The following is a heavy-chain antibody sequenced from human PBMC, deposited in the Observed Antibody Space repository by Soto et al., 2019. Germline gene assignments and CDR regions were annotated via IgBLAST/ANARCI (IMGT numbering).Heavy chain of an antibody. CDR1: GGSFCGYY. J-gene: IGHJ4*02. D-gene: IGHD5-12*01. V-gene: IGHV4-34*01. CDR2: SNHSGST. CDR3: ARMARRPSDGSHFEY. Sequence: PSETLSLTCAVYGGSFCGYYWSWIRQPPGKGLEWIGESNHSGSTNYNPSLKSQVTISVDKSKNQFSLKLSSVTAADTAVYYCARMARRPSDGSHFEYWGQGTLVTVSS.